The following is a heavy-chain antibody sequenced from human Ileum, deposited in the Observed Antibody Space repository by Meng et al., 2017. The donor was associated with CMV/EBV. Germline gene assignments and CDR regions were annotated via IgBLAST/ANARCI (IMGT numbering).Heavy chain of an antibody. V-gene: IGHV6-1*01. Sequence: HGHLQQSGPGLVKTPQTLLPTRDISGESVSSTTVTWNLIRQPPSRGLEWLGRTYYRSKWFNDYALSVRGRITINPDISKNQLSLQLNSVTPEDTAVYYCVRLTGNSWLDYWGRGTLVTVSS. J-gene: IGHJ4*02. CDR3: VRLTGNSWLDY. CDR1: GESVSSTTVT. CDR2: TYYRSKWFN. D-gene: IGHD6-13*01.